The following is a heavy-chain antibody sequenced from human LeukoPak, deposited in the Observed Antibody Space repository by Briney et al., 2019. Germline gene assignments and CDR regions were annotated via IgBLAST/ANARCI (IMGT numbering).Heavy chain of an antibody. D-gene: IGHD1-14*01. CDR3: ARPDRKSAFDI. V-gene: IGHV1-46*01. Sequence: ASVTVSCTASGYTFTSYYMHWVRQAPGQGLEWMGIINPSGGSTSYAQKFQGRVTMTRDMSTSTVYMELSSLRSEDTAVYYCARPDRKSAFDIWGQGTMVTVSS. CDR2: INPSGGST. CDR1: GYTFTSYY. J-gene: IGHJ3*02.